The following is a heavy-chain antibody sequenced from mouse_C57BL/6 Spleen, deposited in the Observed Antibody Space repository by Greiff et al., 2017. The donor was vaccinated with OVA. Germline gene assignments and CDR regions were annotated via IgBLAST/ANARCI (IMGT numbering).Heavy chain of an antibody. V-gene: IGHV8-12*01. CDR1: GFSLSTSGMG. Sequence: QVTLKVCGPGILQSSQTLSLTCSFSGFSLSTSGMGVSWIRQPSGKGLEWLAHIYWDDDKRYNPSLKSRLTISKDTSRNQVFLKITSVDTADTATYYCARRALDETISTVDYAMDYWGQGTSVTVSS. J-gene: IGHJ4*01. D-gene: IGHD1-1*01. CDR2: IYWDDDK. CDR3: ARRALDETISTVDYAMDY.